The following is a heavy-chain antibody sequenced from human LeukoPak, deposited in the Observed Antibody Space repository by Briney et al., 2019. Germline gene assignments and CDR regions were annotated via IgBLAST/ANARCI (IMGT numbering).Heavy chain of an antibody. J-gene: IGHJ4*02. CDR3: ATTYYYDSSGYYY. CDR2: INPSGGSP. V-gene: IGHV1-46*01. Sequence: ASVKVSCKASGYTFTTYYIHWVRQAPGQGLEWVGIINPSGGSPTYAQKFQGRVTMTEDTSTDTAYMELSSLRSEDTAVYYCATTYYYDSSGYYYWGQGTLVTVSS. D-gene: IGHD3-22*01. CDR1: GYTFTTYY.